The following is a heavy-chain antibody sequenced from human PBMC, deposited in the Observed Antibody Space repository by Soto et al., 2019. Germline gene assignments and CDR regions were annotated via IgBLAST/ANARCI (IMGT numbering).Heavy chain of an antibody. CDR2: ISGSGRTI. D-gene: IGHD3-16*01. CDR3: ARLPFPWGWFDP. J-gene: IGHJ5*02. V-gene: IGHV3-11*01. Sequence: QVQLVESGGGLVKPGGSLRLSCAASGIVFSDYMSWVRQAPGKGLEWLSYISGSGRTIYSTDSVKGRFTISRDNATTSLDLQMNNLRTGDTAVYYCARLPFPWGWFDPWGQGTLVTVSS. CDR1: GIVFSDY.